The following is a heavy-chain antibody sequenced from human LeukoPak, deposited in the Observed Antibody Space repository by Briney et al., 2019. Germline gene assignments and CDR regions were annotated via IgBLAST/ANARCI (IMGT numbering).Heavy chain of an antibody. V-gene: IGHV3-33*01. CDR2: IWNDGSKK. D-gene: IGHD3-10*01. J-gene: IGHJ3*02. CDR3: ARVGSGSWPWAFDI. CDR1: GFIFRDYG. Sequence: GGSLLLSCAASGFIFRDYGMHWVRQAPGKGLEWVGVIWNDGSKKNYADFVKGRLTISRDNSKGTLYLQVNSLRAEDTAVYYCARVGSGSWPWAFDIWGQGTMVTVSP.